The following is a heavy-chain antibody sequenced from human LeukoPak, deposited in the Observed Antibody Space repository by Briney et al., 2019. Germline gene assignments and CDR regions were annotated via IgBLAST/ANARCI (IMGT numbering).Heavy chain of an antibody. J-gene: IGHJ4*02. CDR2: ISAGSDTT. CDR3: ARWIYYFDS. Sequence: GSLRLSCAASGFTFSSYAMNWVRQAPGKGLEWVSAISAGSDTTLYADSVKGRFTTSRDNSRNTLYLQMNNLRAEDTAIYHCARWIYYFDSWGQGTLVTVSS. V-gene: IGHV3-23*01. CDR1: GFTFSSYA. D-gene: IGHD5-12*01.